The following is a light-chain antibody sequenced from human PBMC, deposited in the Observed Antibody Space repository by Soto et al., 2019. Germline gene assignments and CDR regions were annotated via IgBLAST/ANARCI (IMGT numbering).Light chain of an antibody. CDR2: EVI. CDR3: CSYAGSSTYV. J-gene: IGLJ1*01. V-gene: IGLV2-23*02. Sequence: QSALTQPASVSGSPGQSITISCTGTSSDIGSYNVVSWYQQHPGKAPKLMIYEVIKRPSGVSNRFSGSKSGNTASLTISGVQAEDEADYYCCSYAGSSTYVFGTGTKLTVL. CDR1: SSDIGSYNV.